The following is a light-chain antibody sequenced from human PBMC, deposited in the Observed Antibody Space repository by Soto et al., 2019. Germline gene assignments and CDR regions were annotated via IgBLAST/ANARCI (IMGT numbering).Light chain of an antibody. CDR2: EVS. J-gene: IGLJ2*01. Sequence: QSALTQPASVSGSPGQSITISCTGSSSDVGGYKYVSWYQQYPDKAPKLMIYEVSNRPSGVSNRFSGSKSGNTASLTISGLQAEDEADYYCSSYTSSRTAVFGGGTKLTVL. CDR1: SSDVGGYKY. V-gene: IGLV2-14*01. CDR3: SSYTSSRTAV.